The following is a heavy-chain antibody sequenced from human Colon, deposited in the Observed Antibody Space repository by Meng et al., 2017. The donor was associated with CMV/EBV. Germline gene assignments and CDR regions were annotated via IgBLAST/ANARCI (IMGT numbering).Heavy chain of an antibody. D-gene: IGHD6-13*01. CDR2: IKPDGTET. J-gene: IGHJ4*02. V-gene: IGHV3-7*01. CDR3: TRTSVASPGVY. Sequence: GGSLRLSCVGSEFTFSTYWMTWVRQAPGKGLEWVANIKPDGTETYYVDSVKGRFTIARDNAKNSLLLHMNSLRVEDTAVYYCTRTSVASPGVYWGQGTLVTVSS. CDR1: EFTFSTYW.